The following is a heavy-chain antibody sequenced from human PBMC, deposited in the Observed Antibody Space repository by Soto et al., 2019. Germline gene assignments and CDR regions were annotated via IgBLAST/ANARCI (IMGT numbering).Heavy chain of an antibody. V-gene: IGHV4-34*01. Sequence: PSETLSLTCAVYGGSFSGFYWSWIRQPPGKGLEWIGEINHSGSTNYNPSLKSRVTISVDTSKNQFSLKLSSVTAADTAVYYCARFWSGYYIVRHYGMDVWGQGTTVTVSS. CDR2: INHSGST. CDR3: ARFWSGYYIVRHYGMDV. CDR1: GGSFSGFY. J-gene: IGHJ6*02. D-gene: IGHD3-3*01.